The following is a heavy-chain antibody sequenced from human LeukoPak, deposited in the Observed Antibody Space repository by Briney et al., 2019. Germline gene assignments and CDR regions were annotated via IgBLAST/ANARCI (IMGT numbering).Heavy chain of an antibody. CDR1: GGSITTSSYY. CDR3: ARQMFYSDSSGYSHWDY. V-gene: IGHV4-39*01. CDR2: IYYSGST. D-gene: IGHD3-22*01. Sequence: SETLSLTCTVSGGSITTSSYYWGWIRQPPGKGLEWIGIIYYSGSTYYNPSLKGRVTISVDTSKNQFSLKLSSVTAADTAVYYCARQMFYSDSSGYSHWDYWGQGTLVTVSS. J-gene: IGHJ4*02.